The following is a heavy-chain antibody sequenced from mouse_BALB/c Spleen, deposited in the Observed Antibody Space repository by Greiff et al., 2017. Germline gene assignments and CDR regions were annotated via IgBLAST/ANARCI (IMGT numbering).Heavy chain of an antibody. V-gene: IGHV5-6-5*01. J-gene: IGHJ1*01. CDR2: ISSGGST. Sequence: EVKLVESGGGLVKPGGSLKLSCAASGFTFSSYAMSWVRQTPEKRLEWVASISSGGSTYYPDSVKGRFTISRDNARNILYLQMSSLRSEDTAMYYCARGAVVATRYFDVWGAGTTVTVSS. D-gene: IGHD1-1*01. CDR3: ARGAVVATRYFDV. CDR1: GFTFSSYA.